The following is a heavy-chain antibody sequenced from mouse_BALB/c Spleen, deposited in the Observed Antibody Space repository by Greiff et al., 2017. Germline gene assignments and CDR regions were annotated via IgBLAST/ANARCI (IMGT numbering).Heavy chain of an antibody. CDR2: IYPGDGST. V-gene: IGHV1S56*01. CDR1: AYTFKGYY. D-gene: IGHD1-1*01. J-gene: IGHJ1*01. Sequence: VQLQQSGPELVKPGASVKLSCKASAYTFKGYYIHWVKQRPGQGLEWIGWIYPGDGSTKYNEKFKGKTTLTADKSSSTAYMLLSSLTSEDSAIYFCARNYGSFWYFDVWGAGTTVTVSS. CDR3: ARNYGSFWYFDV.